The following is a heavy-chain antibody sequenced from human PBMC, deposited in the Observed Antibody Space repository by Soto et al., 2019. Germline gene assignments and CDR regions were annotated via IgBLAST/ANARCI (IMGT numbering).Heavy chain of an antibody. Sequence: QVQLQESGPGLVKPSQTLSLTCTVSGDSISVGYYWSWIPQHPGKGLEWIGYVSPSGTTYYNPSLKSRVSISTDTSKNQFSLEVSSVTAADTAVYYCARDRGSYGMDVWGQGTTVTVSS. J-gene: IGHJ6*02. V-gene: IGHV4-31*03. CDR1: GDSISVGYY. CDR2: VSPSGTT. CDR3: ARDRGSYGMDV.